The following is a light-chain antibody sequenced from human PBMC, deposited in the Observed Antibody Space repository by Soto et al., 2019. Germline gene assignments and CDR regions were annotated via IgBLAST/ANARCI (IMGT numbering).Light chain of an antibody. CDR3: HQRQSWPRT. J-gene: IGKJ1*01. CDR2: HTS. Sequence: EIVLTQSPATLSSSPGERATISCRASQTVNSRLAWYQHKPGQAPRLLIYHTSSMATGIPARFSGSGSGTDFTLTISSLEPEDFAVYYCHQRQSWPRTFGQGTKVDIK. V-gene: IGKV3-11*01. CDR1: QTVNSR.